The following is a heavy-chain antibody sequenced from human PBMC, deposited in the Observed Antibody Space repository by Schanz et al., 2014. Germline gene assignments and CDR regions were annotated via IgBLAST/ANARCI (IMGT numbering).Heavy chain of an antibody. CDR2: ISTFRNEDT. CDR3: ARGFDCWDR. D-gene: IGHD3-3*01. CDR1: GGTFSSFG. Sequence: VQLEQSGAEVKKPGSSVKVSCKASGGTFSSFGISWVRQAPGQGPEFMGWISTFRNEDTNSAQRFQGRLTMTTDTSTSTAYMELRSLRSDDTAVYYCARGFDCWDRWGQGTLVIVSA. V-gene: IGHV1-18*01. J-gene: IGHJ4*02.